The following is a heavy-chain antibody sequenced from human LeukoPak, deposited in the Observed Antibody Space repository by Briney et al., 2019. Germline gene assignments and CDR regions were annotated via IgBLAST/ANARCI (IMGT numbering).Heavy chain of an antibody. CDR2: IWNDGNNK. J-gene: IGHJ3*02. Sequence: GGSLRLSCAASGFTFSTYGMHWVRQAPGKGLEWVAIIWNDGNNKYYADSVKGRFTISRDNSKNTLYLQMDSLRAEDTAVYYCAKVDDYGDHGAFDIWGQGTMVTVSS. D-gene: IGHD4-17*01. CDR3: AKVDDYGDHGAFDI. CDR1: GFTFSTYG. V-gene: IGHV3-33*06.